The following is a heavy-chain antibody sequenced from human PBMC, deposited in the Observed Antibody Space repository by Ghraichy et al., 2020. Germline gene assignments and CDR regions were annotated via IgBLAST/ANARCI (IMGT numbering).Heavy chain of an antibody. J-gene: IGHJ4*02. Sequence: GGSLRLSCAASGFTFSSYAMSWVRQAPGKGLEWVSAISGSGGSTYYADSVKGRSTISRDNSKNTLYLQMNSLRAEDTAVYYCAKDPSGSYFHYWGQGTLVTVSS. CDR2: ISGSGGST. D-gene: IGHD1-26*01. CDR3: AKDPSGSYFHY. CDR1: GFTFSSYA. V-gene: IGHV3-23*01.